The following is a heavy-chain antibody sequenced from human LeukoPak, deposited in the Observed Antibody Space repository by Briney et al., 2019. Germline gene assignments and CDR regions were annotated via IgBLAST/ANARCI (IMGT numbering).Heavy chain of an antibody. V-gene: IGHV4-30-2*01. CDR3: ARDRYGDHTYFDY. J-gene: IGHJ4*02. CDR2: IYHSGST. Sequence: SQTLSLTCAVSGGSISSGGYSWSWIRQPPGKGLEWIGYIYHSGSTYYNPSLKSRVTISVDRSKNQFSLKLSSVIAADTAVYYCARDRYGDHTYFDYWGQGTLVTVSS. D-gene: IGHD4-17*01. CDR1: GGSISSGGYS.